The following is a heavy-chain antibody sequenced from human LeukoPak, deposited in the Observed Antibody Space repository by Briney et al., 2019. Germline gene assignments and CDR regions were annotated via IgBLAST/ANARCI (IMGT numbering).Heavy chain of an antibody. CDR2: INAGNGNT. D-gene: IGHD3-22*01. J-gene: IGHJ4*02. V-gene: IGHV1-3*01. CDR1: GYTFTSYA. CDR3: ARDYYDSSGYYSQYYFDY. Sequence: ASVKVSCKASGYTFTSYAMHWVRQAPGQRLKWMGWINAGNGNTKYSQKFQGRVTITRDTSASTAYMELSSLRSEDTAVYYCARDYYDSSGYYSQYYFDYWGQGTLVTVSP.